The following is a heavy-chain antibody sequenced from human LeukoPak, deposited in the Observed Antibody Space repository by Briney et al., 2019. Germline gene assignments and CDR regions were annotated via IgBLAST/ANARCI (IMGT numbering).Heavy chain of an antibody. J-gene: IGHJ4*02. CDR1: GGSISGYY. Sequence: PSETLSLTCAVSGGSISGYYWSWIRQPPGKGLEWIGYIYYSGSTKYNPSLKSRVTISVDTSKSQFSLRLSSVTAADTAMYYCAREKYGGSNDYWGQGTLVTVSS. V-gene: IGHV4-59*01. D-gene: IGHD1-26*01. CDR2: IYYSGST. CDR3: AREKYGGSNDY.